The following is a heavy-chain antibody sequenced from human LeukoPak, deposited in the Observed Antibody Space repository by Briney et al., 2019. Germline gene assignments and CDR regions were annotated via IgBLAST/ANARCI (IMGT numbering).Heavy chain of an antibody. V-gene: IGHV1-2*02. Sequence: GASVKVSCKASGYTFTGYYMHWVRQAPGQGLEWMGWINPNSGGTNHAQKFQGRVTMTRDTSISTAYMELSRLRSDDTAVYYCARGWELYYFDYWGQGTLVTVSS. CDR1: GYTFTGYY. CDR3: ARGWELYYFDY. J-gene: IGHJ4*02. D-gene: IGHD1-26*01. CDR2: INPNSGGT.